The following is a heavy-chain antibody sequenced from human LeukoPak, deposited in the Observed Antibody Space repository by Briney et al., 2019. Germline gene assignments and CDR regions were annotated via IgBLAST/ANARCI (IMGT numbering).Heavy chain of an antibody. D-gene: IGHD2-2*01. V-gene: IGHV3-48*03. CDR3: ARWAAAIGIDWFGP. J-gene: IGHJ5*02. CDR2: ISSSGSTI. Sequence: GGSLRLSCAASGFTFSSYEMNWVRQAPGKGLEWVSYISSSGSTIYYADSVKGRFTISRDNAKNSLYLQMNSLRAEDTAVYYCARWAAAIGIDWFGPWGQGTLVTVSS. CDR1: GFTFSSYE.